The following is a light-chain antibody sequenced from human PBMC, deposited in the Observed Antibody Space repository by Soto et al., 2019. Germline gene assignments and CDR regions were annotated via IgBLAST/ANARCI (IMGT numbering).Light chain of an antibody. CDR3: QRGYRTPIS. J-gene: IGKJ5*01. CDR1: QTISNY. V-gene: IGKV1-39*01. CDR2: SAS. Sequence: DIQMTQSPSSLSASVGDRVTITCRASQTISNYLNWYQQKPGKAPNLLIHSASTLQSGVSSRFSGSGSGTDFTLTISSLQPEDFAKYYCQRGYRTPISFGQGTRLQIK.